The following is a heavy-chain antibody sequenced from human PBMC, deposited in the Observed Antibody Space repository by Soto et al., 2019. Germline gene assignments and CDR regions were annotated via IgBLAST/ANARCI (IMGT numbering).Heavy chain of an antibody. CDR3: ARDSDHDYIWGSYRLPYYFDY. Sequence: GGSLRLSCAASGFTFSDYYMSWIRQAPGKGLEWVSYISSSGSTIYYADSVKGRFTISRDNAKNSLYLQMNSLRAEDTAVYYCARDSDHDYIWGSYRLPYYFDYWGQGTLVTVSS. V-gene: IGHV3-11*01. D-gene: IGHD3-16*02. J-gene: IGHJ4*02. CDR1: GFTFSDYY. CDR2: ISSSGSTI.